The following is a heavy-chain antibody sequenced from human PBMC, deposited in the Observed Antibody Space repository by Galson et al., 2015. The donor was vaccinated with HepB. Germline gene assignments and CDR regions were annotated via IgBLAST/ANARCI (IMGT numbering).Heavy chain of an antibody. J-gene: IGHJ2*01. CDR3: AGGVAYYDSSGYYYGYWYFDL. Sequence: CAISGDSVSSNSAAWNWIRQSPSRGLEWLGRTYYRSKWYNDYAVSVKSRITINPDTSKNQFSLQLNSVTPEDTAVYYCAGGVAYYDSSGYYYGYWYFDLWGRGTLVTVSS. CDR2: TYYRSKWYN. CDR1: GDSVSSNSAA. V-gene: IGHV6-1*01. D-gene: IGHD3-22*01.